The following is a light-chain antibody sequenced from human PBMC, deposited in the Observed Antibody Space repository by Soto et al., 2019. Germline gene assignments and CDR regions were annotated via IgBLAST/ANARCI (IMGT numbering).Light chain of an antibody. J-gene: IGLJ2*01. CDR1: SSNIGNNY. CDR3: GTWDSSLSAVV. Sequence: QSVLTQPPSVSAAPGQEVTISCSGSSSNIGNNYVSWYQQLPGTAPKLLIFDNNKRPSGIPDRFSGSKSGTPATLGITGLQTGDEAGYYCGTWDSSLSAVVFGGGTKLTVL. CDR2: DNN. V-gene: IGLV1-51*01.